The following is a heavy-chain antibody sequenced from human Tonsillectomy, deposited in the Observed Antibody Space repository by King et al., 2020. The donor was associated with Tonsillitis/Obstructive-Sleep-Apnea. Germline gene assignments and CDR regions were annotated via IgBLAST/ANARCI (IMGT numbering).Heavy chain of an antibody. J-gene: IGHJ4*02. CDR3: ARDYSGSYCRFDY. Sequence: VQLVESGGGLVQPGGSLRLSCAASGFSFSTYSMNWVRQAPGKGLEWVSYIGESSNSIYYADSVKGRFTISRDNAKDSLYLQMNSLRDEDTAVYYCARDYSGSYCRFDYWGQGTLVAVSS. CDR1: GFSFSTYS. V-gene: IGHV3-48*02. CDR2: IGESSNSI. D-gene: IGHD1-26*01.